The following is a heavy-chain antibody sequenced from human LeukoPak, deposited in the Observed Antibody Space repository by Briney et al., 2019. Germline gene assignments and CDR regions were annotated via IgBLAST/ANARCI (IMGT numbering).Heavy chain of an antibody. Sequence: SETLSLTCVVSGGSISDSFEHYWSWVRQPPGKGFEWIAEVHHTGRTIYSPSFARRVTISADTSKNQVSLKLTSVTAADTAVYYCARDKGDYHTSGSLFVFGGQGTLVTVSS. CDR2: VHHTGRT. J-gene: IGHJ4*02. CDR3: ARDKGDYHTSGSLFVF. V-gene: IGHV4-4*02. CDR1: GGSISDSFEHY. D-gene: IGHD3-22*01.